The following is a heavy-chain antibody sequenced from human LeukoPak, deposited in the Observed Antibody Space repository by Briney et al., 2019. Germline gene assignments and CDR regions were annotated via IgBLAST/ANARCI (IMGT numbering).Heavy chain of an antibody. CDR3: ARQHCAGGTCYDDRGFFDF. V-gene: IGHV1-69*06. Sequence: SVKVSCKASGGTFSTDAINWIRQAPGQGLEWMGGFIPRFGTTFYAQKFQGRVTLVADKSTDAAFMEVSSLTSDDTAVYYCARQHCAGGTCYDDRGFFDFWGQGTLVTVSS. D-gene: IGHD2-15*01. CDR1: GGTFSTDA. J-gene: IGHJ4*02. CDR2: FIPRFGTT.